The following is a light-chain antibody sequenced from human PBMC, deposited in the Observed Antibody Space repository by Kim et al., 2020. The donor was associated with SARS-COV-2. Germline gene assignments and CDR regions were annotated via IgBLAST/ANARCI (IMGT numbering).Light chain of an antibody. CDR1: QSVSSSY. J-gene: IGKJ4*01. CDR3: QQYGSSPLT. CDR2: GAS. V-gene: IGKV3-20*01. Sequence: YPGERATRSCRASQSVSSSYLAWYQQKPGQAPRLLIYGASSRATGIPDRFSGSGSGTDFTLTISRLEPEDFAVYYCQQYGSSPLTFGGGTKLEIK.